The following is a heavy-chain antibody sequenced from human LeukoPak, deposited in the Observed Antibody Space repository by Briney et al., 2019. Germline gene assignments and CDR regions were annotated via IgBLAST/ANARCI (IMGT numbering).Heavy chain of an antibody. CDR1: GYSFTSYW. J-gene: IGHJ3*02. V-gene: IGHV5-51*01. CDR2: IYPGDSDT. D-gene: IGHD3-22*01. CDR3: ARGYYDSSGPVGAFDI. Sequence: GESLKITCKGSGYSFTSYWIGWVRQMPGKGLEWMGIIYPGDSDTRYSPSFQGQVTISADKFISTAYLQWSSLKASDTAMYYCARGYYDSSGPVGAFDIWGQGTMVTVSS.